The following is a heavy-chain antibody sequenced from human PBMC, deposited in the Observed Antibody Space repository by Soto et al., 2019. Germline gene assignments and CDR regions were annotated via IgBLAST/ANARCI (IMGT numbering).Heavy chain of an antibody. CDR3: AMEYCSSTSCYRDY. CDR2: IIPMLGIA. V-gene: IGHV1-69*02. D-gene: IGHD2-2*02. Sequence: QVQLVQSGAEVKKPGSSVKVSCKASGGTFSSYTISWVRQAPGQGLEWMGRIIPMLGIANYAQKVQGKVTITADKSTSTAYIQLSSLRSEDTAVYYCAMEYCSSTSCYRDYWGQGTLVTVSS. CDR1: GGTFSSYT. J-gene: IGHJ4*02.